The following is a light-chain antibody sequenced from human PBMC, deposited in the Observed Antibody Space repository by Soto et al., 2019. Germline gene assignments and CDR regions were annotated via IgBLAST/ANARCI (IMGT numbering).Light chain of an antibody. CDR3: QQLTNFRFT. J-gene: IGKJ2*01. V-gene: IGKV1-9*01. Sequence: IQLTRSPSSLSASVGDSVTITCRASQGINKFLAWYQQRPGKAPQLLVYGASTLQSGVPSRFSGSGSGTDFTLTISSLQPEDFATYYCQQLTNFRFTFGQGTKLDIK. CDR2: GAS. CDR1: QGINKF.